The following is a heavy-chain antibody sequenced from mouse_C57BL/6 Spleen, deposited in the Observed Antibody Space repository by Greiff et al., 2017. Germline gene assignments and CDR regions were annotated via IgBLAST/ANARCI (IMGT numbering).Heavy chain of an antibody. V-gene: IGHV14-4*01. CDR2: IDPENGDT. D-gene: IGHD2-2*01. J-gene: IGHJ3*01. CDR3: TTGYDGFAD. CDR1: GFNIKDDY. Sequence: VQLQQSGAELVRPGASVKLSCTASGFNIKDDYMHWVKQRPEQGLEWIGWIDPENGDTEYASKFQGKATITADTSSNTAYLQLSSLTSEDTAVYYCTTGYDGFADWGQGTLVTVSA.